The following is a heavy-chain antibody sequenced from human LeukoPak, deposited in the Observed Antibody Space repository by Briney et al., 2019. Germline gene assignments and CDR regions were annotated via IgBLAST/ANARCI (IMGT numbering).Heavy chain of an antibody. V-gene: IGHV2-5*02. J-gene: IGHJ4*02. CDR2: IYWDDDK. CDR1: GFSPSTTGVD. CDR3: ARSHVSGAHDY. Sequence: KMSGPTLVNPTQTLTLTCTFSGFSPSTTGVDVGWIRQPPGKALEWLALIYWDDDKRYSPSLKSRLTITKDTSKNQVVLTMTNMDPVDTATYYCARSHVSGAHDYWGQGTLVTVSS. D-gene: IGHD1-26*01.